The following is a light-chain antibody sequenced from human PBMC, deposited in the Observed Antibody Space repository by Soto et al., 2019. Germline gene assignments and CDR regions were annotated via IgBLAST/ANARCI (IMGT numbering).Light chain of an antibody. CDR2: DTS. J-gene: IGKJ5*01. CDR1: QSVSIH. Sequence: ETVMTQSPGTLSVSLGDRATLSCRASQSVSIHLAWYQQKPGQAPRLLIYDTSTRATGIPARFSGSGSGTDFTLTISSLEPEDFAVYYCQQRSNWPITFGQGTRLEIK. CDR3: QQRSNWPIT. V-gene: IGKV3-11*01.